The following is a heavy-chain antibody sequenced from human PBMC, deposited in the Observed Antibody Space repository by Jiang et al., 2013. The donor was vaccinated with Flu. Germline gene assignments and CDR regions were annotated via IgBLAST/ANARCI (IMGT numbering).Heavy chain of an antibody. V-gene: IGHV4-59*01. Sequence: GLVKPSETLSLTCTVSGGSINSYYWTWIRQPPGKGLEWIGYIYYSGTTNYSPPLKSRITISTDTSKNQFSLKLTSVTAADTAVYYCATETRGSYLHWGQGTLVTVSS. D-gene: IGHD1-7*01. CDR1: GGSINSYY. CDR2: IYYSGTT. J-gene: IGHJ4*02. CDR3: ATETRGSYLH.